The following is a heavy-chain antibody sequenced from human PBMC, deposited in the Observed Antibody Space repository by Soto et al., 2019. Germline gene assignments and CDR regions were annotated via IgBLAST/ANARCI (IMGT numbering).Heavy chain of an antibody. Sequence: QVQLVQSGAEVKKPGSSVKVSCKASGDTLSTYTISWVRQAPEQGLEWMGWIIPVLDMPIYAQKFQGRVTIXXEKSTSAVYMELSSLRSDDTAVYYCARGIAAGMDYWGQGPMVTVSS. CDR1: GDTLSTYT. CDR3: ARGIAAGMDY. CDR2: IIPVLDMP. V-gene: IGHV1-69*02. J-gene: IGHJ4*02. D-gene: IGHD6-13*01.